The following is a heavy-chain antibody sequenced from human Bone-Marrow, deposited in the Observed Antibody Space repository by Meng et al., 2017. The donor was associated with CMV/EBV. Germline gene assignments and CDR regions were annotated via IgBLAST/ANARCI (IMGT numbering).Heavy chain of an antibody. CDR1: GGSISSYS. CDR2: ISYSGFT. Sequence: SQTLSLTCGVSGGSISSYSWTWIRQPPGKALEWVGSISYSGFTNYNPSLKSRVTISVDTSKSQFSLNLSSVTAADTAVYYCARGKRAGSCNWFDPWGQGTLVTVSS. CDR3: ARGKRAGSCNWFDP. J-gene: IGHJ5*02. V-gene: IGHV4-59*13.